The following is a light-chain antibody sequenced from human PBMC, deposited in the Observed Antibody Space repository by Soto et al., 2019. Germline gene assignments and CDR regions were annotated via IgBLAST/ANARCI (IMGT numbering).Light chain of an antibody. V-gene: IGKV1-5*03. CDR2: KTS. CDR3: QTCDDYSWT. J-gene: IGKJ1*01. Sequence: DIHMTQSPSTLSASVGDRVTITCRASQSISIWLAWYQQKPGKAPNLLIYKTSSLETGVPSRFRGSGAGTENTLAIGSVQPYYCPPYCCQTCDDYSWTFCAGTKVEVK. CDR1: QSISIW.